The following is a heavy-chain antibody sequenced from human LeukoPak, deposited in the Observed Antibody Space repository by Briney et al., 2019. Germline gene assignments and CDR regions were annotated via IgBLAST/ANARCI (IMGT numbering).Heavy chain of an antibody. CDR1: GGSFSGYY. V-gene: IGHV4-34*01. CDR3: ARGPRATIFGVVIFGYWFDP. D-gene: IGHD3-3*01. CDR2: INHSGST. J-gene: IGHJ5*02. Sequence: PSETLSLTCAVYGGSFSGYYWSWIRQPPGKGLEWIGEINHSGSTNYNPSLKSRVTISVDTSENQFSLKLSSVTAADTAVYYCARGPRATIFGVVIFGYWFDPWGQGTLVTVSS.